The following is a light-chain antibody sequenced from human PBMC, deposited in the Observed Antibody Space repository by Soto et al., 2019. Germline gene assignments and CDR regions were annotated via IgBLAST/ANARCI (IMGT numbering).Light chain of an antibody. CDR1: QSVFNN. CDR3: QQYDNWPPEAT. J-gene: IGKJ1*01. CDR2: GAS. Sequence: EIVLTQSPGTLSLSPGERATLSCRASQSVFNNHIGWYQQKPGQAPRRLIFGASTRATGIPARFSGSRSGTDFTLTISSLQSEDFAVYYCQQYDNWPPEATFGQGTKVEI. V-gene: IGKV3-15*01.